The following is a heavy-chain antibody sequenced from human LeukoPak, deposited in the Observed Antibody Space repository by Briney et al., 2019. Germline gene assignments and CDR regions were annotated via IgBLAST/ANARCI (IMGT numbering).Heavy chain of an antibody. J-gene: IGHJ6*02. Sequence: GGSLRLSCAVSGFIFSSNSMNWVRQAPGKGLEWISYISSGGSTIYYADSVKGRFTISSDNAKNSLYLRMNSLRDEDAAVYYCVRDDAGTDHYYYGMDVWGQGTTVTVSS. CDR2: ISSGGSTI. CDR1: GFIFSSNS. V-gene: IGHV3-48*02. D-gene: IGHD1-14*01. CDR3: VRDDAGTDHYYYGMDV.